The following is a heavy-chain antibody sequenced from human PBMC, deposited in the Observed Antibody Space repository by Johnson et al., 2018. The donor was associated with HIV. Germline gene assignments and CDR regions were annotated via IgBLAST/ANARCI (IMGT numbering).Heavy chain of an antibody. D-gene: IGHD6-13*01. V-gene: IGHV3-23*04. CDR2: ISGSGGST. Sequence: VQLVESGGGVVPPGRSLRLSCAASGFTFSSYAMSWVHQAPGKGLEWVSPISGSGGSTYYADSVKGRFTISRDNSKNTLYLQLNSLRAEDTAVYYCAKGQGSSRTYAFDIWGQGTMVTVSS. J-gene: IGHJ3*02. CDR3: AKGQGSSRTYAFDI. CDR1: GFTFSSYA.